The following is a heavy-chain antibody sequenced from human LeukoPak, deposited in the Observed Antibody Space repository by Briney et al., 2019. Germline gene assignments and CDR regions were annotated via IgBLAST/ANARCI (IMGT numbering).Heavy chain of an antibody. Sequence: PSETLSLTCTVSGGSISSSSHYWGWIRQPPGKGLEWIGSIYYSGSTYYNPSLKSRVTISVDTSKNQFSLKLSSVTAADTAVYYCARSYYDFWSGYYTGPPDYWGQGTLVTVSS. CDR3: ARSYYDFWSGYYTGPPDY. J-gene: IGHJ4*02. V-gene: IGHV4-39*01. D-gene: IGHD3-3*01. CDR1: GGSISSSSHY. CDR2: IYYSGST.